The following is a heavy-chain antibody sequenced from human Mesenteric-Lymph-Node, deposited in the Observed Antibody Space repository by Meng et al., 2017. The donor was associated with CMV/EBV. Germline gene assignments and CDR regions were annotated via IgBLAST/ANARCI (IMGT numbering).Heavy chain of an antibody. CDR2: INSDGSST. CDR3: ARRTYGDSPYAFDI. Sequence: GESLKISCAASGFTFSSYWMHWVRQAPGKGLVWVSRINSDGSSTSYADSVKGRFTISRDNAKNTLYLQMNSLRAEDTAMYYCARRTYGDSPYAFDIWGQGTMVTVSS. CDR1: GFTFSSYW. D-gene: IGHD3-10*01. J-gene: IGHJ3*02. V-gene: IGHV3-74*01.